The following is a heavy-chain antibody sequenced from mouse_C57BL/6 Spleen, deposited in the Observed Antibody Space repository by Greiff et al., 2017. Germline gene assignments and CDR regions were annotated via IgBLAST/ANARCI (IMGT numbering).Heavy chain of an antibody. V-gene: IGHV10-1*01. J-gene: IGHJ4*01. CDR3: VRDYDAYYYAMDY. Sequence: EVQVVESGGGLVQPKGSLKLSCAASGFSFNTYAMNWVRQAPGKGLEWVARIRSKSNNYATYYADSVKDRFTISRDDSESMLYLQMNNLKTEDTAMYYCVRDYDAYYYAMDYWGQGTSVTVSS. D-gene: IGHD2-4*01. CDR2: IRSKSNNYAT. CDR1: GFSFNTYA.